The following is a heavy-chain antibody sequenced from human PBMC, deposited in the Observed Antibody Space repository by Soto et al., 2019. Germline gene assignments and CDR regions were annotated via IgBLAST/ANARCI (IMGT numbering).Heavy chain of an antibody. D-gene: IGHD3-22*01. CDR1: GYTFTSYV. J-gene: IGHJ4*02. Sequence: ASVKVSCKASGYTFTSYVISWVRQAPGQGLEWMGWISAYNGNTNYAQKLQGRVTMTTDTSTSTAYMELRSLRSDDTAVYYCARDKQTYYYDSSGYTPFDFWGQGTLVTVSS. CDR2: ISAYNGNT. CDR3: ARDKQTYYYDSSGYTPFDF. V-gene: IGHV1-18*01.